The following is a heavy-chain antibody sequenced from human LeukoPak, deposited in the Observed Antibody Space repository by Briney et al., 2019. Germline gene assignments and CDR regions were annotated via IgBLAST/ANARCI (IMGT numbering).Heavy chain of an antibody. V-gene: IGHV3-9*01. J-gene: IGHJ4*02. CDR2: ISWNSGSI. CDR3: AKDTHVVSSSDFDY. D-gene: IGHD6-6*01. CDR1: GFTFDDYA. Sequence: SLRLSCAASGFTFDDYAMHWVRQAPGKGLEWVSGISWNSGSIGYADSVKGRFTISRDNAKNSLYLQMNSLRAEDTALYYCAKDTHVVSSSDFDYWGQRTQVTVSS.